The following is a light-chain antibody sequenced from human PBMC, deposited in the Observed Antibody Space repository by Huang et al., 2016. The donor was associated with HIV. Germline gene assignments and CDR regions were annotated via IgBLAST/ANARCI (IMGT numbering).Light chain of an antibody. Sequence: EIVMTQSPDTLSVSPGERVSISCRASQSVTHSLAWYQQKPGQPPRRLFYDASTSAPVISARFRGSGSVTDFTLTISSLQSEDVAIYYCQQYSNWPRGTFGQGTRVQIK. CDR1: QSVTHS. CDR3: QQYSNWPRGT. V-gene: IGKV3-15*01. CDR2: DAS. J-gene: IGKJ1*01.